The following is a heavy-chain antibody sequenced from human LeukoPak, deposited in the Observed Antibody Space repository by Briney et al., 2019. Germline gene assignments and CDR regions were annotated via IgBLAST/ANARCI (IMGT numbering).Heavy chain of an antibody. CDR1: GFTFGDYG. J-gene: IGHJ4*02. CDR3: TRDNANRAYDY. CDR2: VWANGNTK. D-gene: IGHD2-2*01. Sequence: GRSLRLSCEVSGFTFGDYGMPWVRQAPGKGLQWLAVVWANGNTKYYADSVKGRFTISRDNSKNTLHLQIDSLRAEDTATYYCTRDNANRAYDYWGQGTLVTVSS. V-gene: IGHV3-33*01.